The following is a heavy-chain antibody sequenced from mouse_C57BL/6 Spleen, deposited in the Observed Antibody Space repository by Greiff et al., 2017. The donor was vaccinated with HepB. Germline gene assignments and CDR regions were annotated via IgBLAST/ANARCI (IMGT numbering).Heavy chain of an antibody. J-gene: IGHJ4*01. CDR1: GFTFSSYA. D-gene: IGHD1-1*01. Sequence: EVKLMESGGGLVKPGGSLKLSCAASGFTFSSYAMSWVRQTPEKRLEWVATISAGGSYTYYPDNVKGRFTISRDNAKNNLYLQMSQLKSEDTAMYYCARGGVYDYAAMDYWGQGTSVTVSS. V-gene: IGHV5-4*03. CDR3: ARGGVYDYAAMDY. CDR2: ISAGGSYT.